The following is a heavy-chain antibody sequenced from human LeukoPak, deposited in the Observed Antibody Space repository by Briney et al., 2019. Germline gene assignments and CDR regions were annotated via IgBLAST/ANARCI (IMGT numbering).Heavy chain of an antibody. CDR3: ARDVTMDGGYYFDY. Sequence: ASVTVSCKASGGTFSSDAISWVRQAPGQGREWMGRIIPILGIANYAQKFQGRVTITADKSTSTAYMELSSLRSEDTAVYYCARDVTMDGGYYFDYWGQGTLVTVSS. CDR2: IIPILGIA. D-gene: IGHD3-10*01. J-gene: IGHJ4*02. CDR1: GGTFSSDA. V-gene: IGHV1-69*04.